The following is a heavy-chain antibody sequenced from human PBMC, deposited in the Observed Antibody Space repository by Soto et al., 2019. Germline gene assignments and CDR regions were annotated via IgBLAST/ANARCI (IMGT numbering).Heavy chain of an antibody. V-gene: IGHV1-69*12. CDR2: IIPIFGTA. CDR1: GGTFSSYA. J-gene: IGHJ6*02. Sequence: QVQLVQSGAEVKKPGSSVKVSCKASGGTFSSYAISWVRQAPGQGLEWMGGIIPIFGTANYAQKFQGRVPITADESTGTAYMGLGSLRSEETAVYYCARFGVTMDPGDYYYGMDVWGQGTTVTVSS. D-gene: IGHD3-10*01. CDR3: ARFGVTMDPGDYYYGMDV.